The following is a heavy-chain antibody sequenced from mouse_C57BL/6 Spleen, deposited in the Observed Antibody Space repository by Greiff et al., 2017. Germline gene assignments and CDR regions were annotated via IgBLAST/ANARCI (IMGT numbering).Heavy chain of an antibody. J-gene: IGHJ2*01. V-gene: IGHV1-66*01. CDR3: ARSGWDRYYFDY. Sequence: QVQLQQSGPELVKPGASVKISCKASGYSFTSYYIHWVKQRPGQGLAWIGWIYPGSGNPKYNEKFKGKATLTADTSSSTAYMQLSSLTSEDSAVYYCARSGWDRYYFDYWGQGTTLTVSS. CDR2: IYPGSGNP. D-gene: IGHD4-1*01. CDR1: GYSFTSYY.